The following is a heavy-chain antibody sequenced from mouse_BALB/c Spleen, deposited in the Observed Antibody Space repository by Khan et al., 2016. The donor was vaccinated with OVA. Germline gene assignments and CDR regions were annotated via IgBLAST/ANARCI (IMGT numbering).Heavy chain of an antibody. CDR2: IWGDGNT. J-gene: IGHJ4*01. CDR1: GFSLTSYG. Sequence: QMRLEESGPGLVAPSQSLSITCTVSGFSLTSYGVSWVRQPPGKGLEWLGVIWGDGNTNFHSALRSRLSISKDNSKSQVFLKLNSLQTDDTATYYCAKDRGYYAVDYWGQGTSVTVSS. CDR3: AKDRGYYAVDY. V-gene: IGHV2-3*01.